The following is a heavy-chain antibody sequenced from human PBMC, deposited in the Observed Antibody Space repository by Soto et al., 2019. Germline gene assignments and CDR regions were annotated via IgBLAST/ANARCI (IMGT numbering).Heavy chain of an antibody. V-gene: IGHV1-2*02. CDR3: AREVLQLWFDLGLLDWFDP. CDR1: GYTFTGYY. Sequence: QVQLVQSGAEVKKPGASVKVSCKASGYTFTGYYMHWVRQAPGQGLEWMGGINPNSGGTNYAQKFQGRVTMTRDTSISTAYMELSRLRSDDTAVYYCAREVLQLWFDLGLLDWFDPWGQGTLVTVSS. D-gene: IGHD5-18*01. CDR2: INPNSGGT. J-gene: IGHJ5*02.